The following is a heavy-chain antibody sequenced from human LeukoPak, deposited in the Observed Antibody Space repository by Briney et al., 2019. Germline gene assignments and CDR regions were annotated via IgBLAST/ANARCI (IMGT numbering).Heavy chain of an antibody. J-gene: IGHJ5*02. CDR2: IIPIFGTA. Sequence: SVKVSCKASGGTFSSYAISWVRQAPGQGLEWMGGIIPIFGTANYAQKFQGRVTITADESTSTAYMELSSLRSEDTAVYYCARVDGDGYNGYWFDPWGQGTLVTVSS. D-gene: IGHD5-24*01. V-gene: IGHV1-69*13. CDR1: GGTFSSYA. CDR3: ARVDGDGYNGYWFDP.